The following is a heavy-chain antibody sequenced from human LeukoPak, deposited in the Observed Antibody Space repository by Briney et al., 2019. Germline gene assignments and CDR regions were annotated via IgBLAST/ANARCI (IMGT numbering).Heavy chain of an antibody. Sequence: SETLSLTCTVSGDSFSSVTDYWAWIRQPPGKGLEWIASGDYSGGTYYNPSLESRVAISADMSKNQFSLKLTSVTGADTAVYYCAGERGEEYSSGWYKRNYFDNWGQGIRITVSS. D-gene: IGHD6-19*01. V-gene: IGHV4-39*07. J-gene: IGHJ4*02. CDR1: GDSFSSVTDY. CDR2: GDYSGGT. CDR3: AGERGEEYSSGWYKRNYFDN.